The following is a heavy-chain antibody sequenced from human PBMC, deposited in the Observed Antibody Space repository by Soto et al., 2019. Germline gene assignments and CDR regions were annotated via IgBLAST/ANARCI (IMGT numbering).Heavy chain of an antibody. CDR3: ARDFGYFDS. CDR1: GSSFRSGSYY. J-gene: IGHJ4*02. Sequence: SETLSLTCTVSGSSFRSGSYYWSWIRQPPGKGLEWIGYVYHTGRTSYNPSLKSRVSISMDTSKNRFSLNLDSVTAADTAVYFCARDFGYFDSWGQGTRVTVSS. CDR2: VYHTGRT. D-gene: IGHD3-3*01. V-gene: IGHV4-61*01.